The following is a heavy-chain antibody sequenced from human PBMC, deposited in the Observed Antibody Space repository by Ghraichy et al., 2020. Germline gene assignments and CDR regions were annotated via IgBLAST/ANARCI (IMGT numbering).Heavy chain of an antibody. CDR2: FYYTGNT. V-gene: IGHV4-39*01. CDR1: GGSITSSTYY. Sequence: LSLTCAVSGGSITSSTYYWSWIRQPPGKGLEWIATFYYTGNTFYNPSLKSRVTIYADTSRNQFSLKVTSVTAADTAMYYCASVLLWFGELPDRFDYWGQGAQVTVSS. J-gene: IGHJ4*02. CDR3: ASVLLWFGELPDRFDY. D-gene: IGHD3-10*01.